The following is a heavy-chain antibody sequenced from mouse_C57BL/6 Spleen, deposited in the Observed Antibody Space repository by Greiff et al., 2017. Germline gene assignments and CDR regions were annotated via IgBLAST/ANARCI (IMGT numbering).Heavy chain of an antibody. D-gene: IGHD2-4*01. J-gene: IGHJ4*01. CDR3: ARGDYEGNYYAMDY. CDR2: INPNNGGT. CDR1: GYTFTDSN. V-gene: IGHV1-18*01. Sequence: EVQLQQSGPELVKPGASVKIPCKASGYTFTDSNMDWVKQSHGKSLEWIGEINPNNGGTSYNQKFKGKATLTVDKSSSTADMELRRLTSEDTAVYYCARGDYEGNYYAMDYWGQGTSVTVSS.